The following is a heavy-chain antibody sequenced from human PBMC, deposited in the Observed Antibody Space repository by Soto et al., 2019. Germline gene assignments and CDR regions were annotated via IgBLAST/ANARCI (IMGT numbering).Heavy chain of an antibody. D-gene: IGHD3-10*01. V-gene: IGHV3-74*01. CDR3: ARAPSTLARGAFDI. J-gene: IGHJ3*02. Sequence: DVQLVESGGGLVQPGGSLRLSCGASGFTFSSYWKHWVRQDPGQGLVWVSRINTDGSGTNYADSVKGRFTISRDNAKNTLHLQMNSLRAEDTAVYYCARAPSTLARGAFDIWGQGTMVTVSS. CDR1: GFTFSSYW. CDR2: INTDGSGT.